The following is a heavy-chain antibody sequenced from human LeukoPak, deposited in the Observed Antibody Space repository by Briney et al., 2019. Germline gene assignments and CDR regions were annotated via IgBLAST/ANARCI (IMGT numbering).Heavy chain of an antibody. CDR1: GFTFSSYA. D-gene: IGHD3-3*01. V-gene: IGHV3-30-3*01. J-gene: IGHJ4*02. CDR2: ISYDGSNK. Sequence: GGSLRLSCAASGFTFSSYAMPWVRQAPGKGLEWVAVISYDGSNKYYADSVKGRFTISRDNAKNSLYLQMNSLRAEDTAVYYCAREVGMISAYFDYWGQGTLVTVSS. CDR3: AREVGMISAYFDY.